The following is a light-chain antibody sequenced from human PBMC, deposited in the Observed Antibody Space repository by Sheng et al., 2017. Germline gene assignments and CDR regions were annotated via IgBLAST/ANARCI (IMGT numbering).Light chain of an antibody. CDR2: EGS. V-gene: IGLV2-23*01. CDR1: TSDVGSYDL. CDR3: CSFAGRSSWV. Sequence: QSALTQPASVSGSPGQSITISCTGTTSDVGSYDLVSWYQQHPGKAPKVLIYEGSKRPSGVSDRLSGSKSGKTASLTISGLQAEDEADYYCCSFAGRSSWVFGGGTKVTVL. J-gene: IGLJ3*02.